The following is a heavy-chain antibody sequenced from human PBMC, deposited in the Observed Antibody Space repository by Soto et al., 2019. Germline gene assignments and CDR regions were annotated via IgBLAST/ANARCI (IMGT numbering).Heavy chain of an antibody. J-gene: IGHJ6*02. CDR3: ARGGYYDNSWGKLSHYGLDV. CDR1: GYAFIRYG. Sequence: QVQLAQSTGEVKKPGASVRVSCKATGYAFIRYGISWVRQAPGQGFEWMAWISPYNDHTVYAQKFQGRVTMTADTSTRTVYMNMRGLKSDDTAVYYCARGGYYDNSWGKLSHYGLDVWGQGTSVSVSS. V-gene: IGHV1-18*01. CDR2: ISPYNDHT. D-gene: IGHD3-16*01.